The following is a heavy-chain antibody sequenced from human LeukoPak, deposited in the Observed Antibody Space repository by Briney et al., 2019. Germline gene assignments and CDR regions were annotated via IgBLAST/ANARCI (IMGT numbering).Heavy chain of an antibody. J-gene: IGHJ6*03. V-gene: IGHV5-51*01. D-gene: IGHD2-8*01. CDR1: GYSFTSYW. Sequence: GEPLKISCKGSGYSFTSYWIGWVRQMPGKGLEWMGIIYPDDSDTKYSPSFQGQVTISADKSISTAYLQWSSLKASDTAMYYCARLAFCTNAVCFSNYYYSMDVWGSGTTVTVSS. CDR2: IYPDDSDT. CDR3: ARLAFCTNAVCFSNYYYSMDV.